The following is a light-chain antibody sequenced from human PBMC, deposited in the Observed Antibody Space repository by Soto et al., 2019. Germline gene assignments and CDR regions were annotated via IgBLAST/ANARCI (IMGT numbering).Light chain of an antibody. CDR2: EVN. CDR1: SSDVGSYNR. Sequence: QSALTQPPSVSGSPGQSVTISCTGTSSDVGSYNRLSWYQQPPGTAPKLIMYEVNTRPSGVPDRFSGSKSGNTASLTISGLQAEDEADYYCSSYAHGSTYVFGTGTKVTVL. CDR3: SSYAHGSTYV. J-gene: IGLJ1*01. V-gene: IGLV2-18*02.